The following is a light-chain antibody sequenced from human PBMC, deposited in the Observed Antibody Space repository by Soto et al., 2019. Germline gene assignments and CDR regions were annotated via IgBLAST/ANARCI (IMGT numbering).Light chain of an antibody. CDR1: QSVSSSF. V-gene: IGKV3-20*01. J-gene: IGKJ4*02. CDR3: QINENSQLT. Sequence: EIVLTQSPGTLSLSPGERATLSCRASQSVSSSFLAWYQQKPGQAPRLLNYGASSTAAGFPDRISGSCSGKDFPITSSLLEDEVVSVYYCQINENSQLTFGRGTKVEIK. CDR2: GAS.